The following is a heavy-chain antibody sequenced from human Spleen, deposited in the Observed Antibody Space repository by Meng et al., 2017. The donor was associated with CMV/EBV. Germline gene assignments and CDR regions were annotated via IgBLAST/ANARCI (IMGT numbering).Heavy chain of an antibody. D-gene: IGHD3-3*01. Sequence: GEFLRLSWKRSAYSSTNYWKACVRQQPGKVLEWIGLIDPGDSDTRYSPSFEGQVTISADRSTSTAYMQWSSLKASDHAINSRATPGRRRVAREFDHWGRGTLVTVSS. CDR2: IDPGDSDT. CDR1: AYSSTNYW. V-gene: IGHV5-51*01. J-gene: IGHJ4*02. CDR3: ATPGRRRVAREFDH.